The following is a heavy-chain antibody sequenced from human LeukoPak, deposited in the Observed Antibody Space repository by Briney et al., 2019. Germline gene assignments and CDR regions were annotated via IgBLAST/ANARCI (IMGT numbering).Heavy chain of an antibody. CDR3: AKDGQSFNSMYDYFDS. V-gene: IGHV3-23*01. D-gene: IGHD2-8*01. CDR2: ISSRGDST. CDR1: GFTFSNYA. Sequence: GGSLRLSCAASGFTFSNYAMSWVRQVPGRGLEWVSTISSRGDSTYDADSVKGRFTISRDDSRSTVDLQMSSLRAEDTAVYYCAKDGQSFNSMYDYFDSWGQGTLVTVSS. J-gene: IGHJ4*02.